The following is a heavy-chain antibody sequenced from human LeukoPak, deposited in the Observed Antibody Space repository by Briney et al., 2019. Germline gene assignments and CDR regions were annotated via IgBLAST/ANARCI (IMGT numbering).Heavy chain of an antibody. V-gene: IGHV4-59*13. CDR2: IYYSGST. CDR1: AGSISSYC. D-gene: IGHD3-22*01. J-gene: IGHJ4*02. Sequence: SQTLSRTCNASAGSISSYCESWIHQPPGKGLEWIWYIYYSGSTNYNPSLKSRVTISVDTSKNQFSLKLSSVTAADAAVYYCARVVHDYYDSSGYPPSFDYWGQGTLVTVSS. CDR3: ARVVHDYYDSSGYPPSFDY.